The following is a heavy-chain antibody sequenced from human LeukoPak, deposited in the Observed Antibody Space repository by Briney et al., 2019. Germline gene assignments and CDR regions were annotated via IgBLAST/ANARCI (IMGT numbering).Heavy chain of an antibody. D-gene: IGHD3-3*01. CDR1: GGSFSGYY. J-gene: IGHJ4*02. CDR3: ARGRYDFWSGYNFDY. Sequence: SETLSLTCAVYGGSFSGYYWSWIRQPPGKGLEWIGGINHSGSTNYNPSLKSRVTISVDTSKNQFSLKLSSVTAADTAVYYCARGRYDFWSGYNFDYWGQGTLVTVSS. V-gene: IGHV4-34*01. CDR2: INHSGST.